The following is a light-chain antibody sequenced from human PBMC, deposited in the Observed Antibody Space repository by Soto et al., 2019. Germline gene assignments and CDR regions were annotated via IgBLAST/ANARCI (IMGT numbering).Light chain of an antibody. CDR3: QQRSDWPVT. CDR1: QSVSSY. CDR2: DAS. J-gene: IGKJ3*01. Sequence: EIVLTQSPAALSLSPGERVTLSSRASQSVSSYLAWYQQKPGQAPRLLIYDASKRATGIPPRFSGRGSGTDFTLTISSLEPEDFAVYYCQQRSDWPVTFGPGTTVDFK. V-gene: IGKV3-11*01.